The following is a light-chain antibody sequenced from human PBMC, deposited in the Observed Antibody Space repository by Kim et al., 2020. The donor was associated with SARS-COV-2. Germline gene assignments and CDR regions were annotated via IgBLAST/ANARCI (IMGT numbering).Light chain of an antibody. V-gene: IGLV2-11*01. CDR2: HVT. Sequence: QSALTQPRSVSGSPGQSVIISCTGIDNDVGDYNYVSCYQQHPGKAPNLLIYHVTKRPSRVPPRFSGSKSGNTASLTISSLQTDDEAYYYCCSFSSFGRSFTSVFGGGTKTDRP. CDR1: DNDVGDYNY. J-gene: IGLJ2*01. CDR3: CSFSSFGRSFTSV.